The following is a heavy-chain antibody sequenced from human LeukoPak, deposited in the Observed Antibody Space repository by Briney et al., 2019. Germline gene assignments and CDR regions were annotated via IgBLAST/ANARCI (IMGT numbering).Heavy chain of an antibody. Sequence: SETLSLTCAVSGGSISSGGYSWSWIRQPPGKGLEWIGYIYHSGSTHYNPSLKSRVTISVDRSKNQFSLKLSSVTAADTAVYYCARGLRPARYWGQGTLVTVSS. CDR1: GGSISSGGYS. J-gene: IGHJ4*02. CDR3: ARGLRPARY. CDR2: IYHSGST. V-gene: IGHV4-30-2*01. D-gene: IGHD3-22*01.